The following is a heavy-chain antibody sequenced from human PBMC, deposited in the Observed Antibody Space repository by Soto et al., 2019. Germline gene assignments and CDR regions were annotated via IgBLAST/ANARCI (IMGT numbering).Heavy chain of an antibody. V-gene: IGHV3-23*01. D-gene: IGHD6-6*01. J-gene: IGHJ4*02. CDR1: GFTYSSYA. Sequence: PGGSLRLSCAASGFTYSSYAMSWVRQAPGKGLEWVSAISGSGGSTYYADSVKGRFTIARDNSTNALYLQMNRLGAEDTAVYSCAKDSAKSSSVRDYWGQGTLVTVSS. CDR2: ISGSGGST. CDR3: AKDSAKSSSVRDY.